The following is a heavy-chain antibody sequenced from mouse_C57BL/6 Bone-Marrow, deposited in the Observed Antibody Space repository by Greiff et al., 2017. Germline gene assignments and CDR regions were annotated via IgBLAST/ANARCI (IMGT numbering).Heavy chain of an antibody. CDR2: IYPGSGST. V-gene: IGHV1-55*01. CDR1: GYTFTSYW. Sequence: QVQLQQSGAELVKPGASVKMSCKASGYTFTSYWITWVKQRPGQGLEWIGDIYPGSGSTNYNEKFKSKATLTVDTSSSTAYMQLSSLTSEDSAVYYCARGIVHYYGSGEDYWGQGTSLTVSS. D-gene: IGHD1-1*01. CDR3: ARGIVHYYGSGEDY. J-gene: IGHJ4*01.